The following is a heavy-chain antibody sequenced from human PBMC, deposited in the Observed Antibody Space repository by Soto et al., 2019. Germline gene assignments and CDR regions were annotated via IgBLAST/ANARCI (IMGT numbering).Heavy chain of an antibody. D-gene: IGHD6-6*01. Sequence: SVKVSCKASAGTFSSYAISWVRQAPGQGLEWMGGIIPTFGTANYAQKFQGRVTITADESTSTAYMELSSLRSEDTAVYYCARAGSIAARTGAAYYYYGMDVWGQGTTVTVSS. CDR1: AGTFSSYA. CDR3: ARAGSIAARTGAAYYYYGMDV. J-gene: IGHJ6*02. CDR2: IIPTFGTA. V-gene: IGHV1-69*13.